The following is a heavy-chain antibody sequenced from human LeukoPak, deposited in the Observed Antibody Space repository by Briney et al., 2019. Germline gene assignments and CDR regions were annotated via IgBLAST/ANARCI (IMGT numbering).Heavy chain of an antibody. V-gene: IGHV3-30*02. CDR3: AKATYYYDSSGYRGGYFDY. J-gene: IGHJ4*02. CDR2: IRYDGSNK. D-gene: IGHD3-22*01. Sequence: GGSLRLSCAASGFTFSSYGMRWVRQAPGKGLEWVAFIRYDGSNKYYADSVKGRFTISRDNSKNTLYLQMNSLRAEDTAVYYCAKATYYYDSSGYRGGYFDYWGQGTLVTVSS. CDR1: GFTFSSYG.